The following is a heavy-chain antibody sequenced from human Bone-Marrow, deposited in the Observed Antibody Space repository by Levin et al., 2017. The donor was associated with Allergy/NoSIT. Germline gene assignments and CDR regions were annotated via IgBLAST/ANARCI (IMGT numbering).Heavy chain of an antibody. V-gene: IGHV3-30*18. Sequence: LSLTCAASGFTFSSYGMHWVRQAPGKGLEWVAVISYDGSNKYYADSVKGRFTISRDNSKNTLYLQMNSLRAEDTAVYYCAKLLSSSPTGAPHSDYWGQGTLVTVSS. CDR1: GFTFSSYG. D-gene: IGHD6-6*01. J-gene: IGHJ4*02. CDR3: AKLLSSSPTGAPHSDY. CDR2: ISYDGSNK.